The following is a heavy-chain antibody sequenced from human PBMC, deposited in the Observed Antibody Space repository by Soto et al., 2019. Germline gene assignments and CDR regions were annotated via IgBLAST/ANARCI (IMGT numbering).Heavy chain of an antibody. V-gene: IGHV3-33*01. CDR2: IWYDGSNT. CDR3: AIAMAGKWHPLDN. D-gene: IGHD6-19*01. CDR1: GFFLRDFG. Sequence: GGSLRLSCVASGFFLRDFGMHWVRQAPGKGLEWVSVIWYDGSNTYQGESVKGRFTMSRDISKNTLYLQMDSLRPEDTAVYYCAIAMAGKWHPLDNWARGTRVTAS. J-gene: IGHJ4*02.